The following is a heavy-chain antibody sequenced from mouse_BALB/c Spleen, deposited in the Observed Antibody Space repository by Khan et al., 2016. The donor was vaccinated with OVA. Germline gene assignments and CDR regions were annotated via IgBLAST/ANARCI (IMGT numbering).Heavy chain of an antibody. V-gene: IGHV3-2*02. CDR1: GYSITSDYA. CDR3: ARGGYYYGSGSFAY. Sequence: EVQLVESGPGLVKPSQSLSLTCTVTGYSITSDYAWNWIRQFPGNKLEWMGYISYSGSTSYNPSLKSRISITRDTSKNQFFLQLNSVTTEDTATYYCARGGYYYGSGSFAYWGQGTLVTVFA. CDR2: ISYSGST. D-gene: IGHD1-1*01. J-gene: IGHJ3*01.